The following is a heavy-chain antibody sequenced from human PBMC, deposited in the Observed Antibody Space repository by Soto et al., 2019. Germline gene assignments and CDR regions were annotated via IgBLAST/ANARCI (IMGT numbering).Heavy chain of an antibody. V-gene: IGHV3-15*01. CDR3: TTDDPINRS. Sequence: VGSLRLSCASSVCTFSNAWMSCVRHAPGKWLEWVGRIKSRTNGGTTDYAAPVKGRFTISRDDSKNTLYLQMNSLRTEDTAVYYCTTDDPINRSLGQGTLVSVSS. J-gene: IGHJ5*02. CDR2: IKSRTNGGTT. CDR1: VCTFSNAW.